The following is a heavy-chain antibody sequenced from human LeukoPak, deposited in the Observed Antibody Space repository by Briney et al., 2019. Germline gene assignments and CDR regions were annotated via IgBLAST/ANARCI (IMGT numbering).Heavy chain of an antibody. Sequence: GGSLRLSCAASGFTFSMYAMSWVRHAPGKGRGWVSAISGSGGSTYYADSVKGRFTISRDNSMNTLYLQMNSLRAEDSAIDYGADFGVVIIPKAGKVFDYWGQGTLVTVSS. D-gene: IGHD3-3*01. V-gene: IGHV3-23*01. CDR3: ADFGVVIIPKAGKVFDY. CDR1: GFTFSMYA. J-gene: IGHJ4*02. CDR2: ISGSGGST.